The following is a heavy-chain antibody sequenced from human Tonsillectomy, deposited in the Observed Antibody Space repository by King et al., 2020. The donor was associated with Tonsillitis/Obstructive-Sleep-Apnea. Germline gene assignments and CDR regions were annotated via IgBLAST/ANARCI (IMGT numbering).Heavy chain of an antibody. V-gene: IGHV3-15*01. CDR2: INTKTEGGTT. CDR3: TADKRGVIWGYHRANGGQYYYYMDV. Sequence: VQLVESGGGLVKPGGSLRLSCAASGFTFINAWMSWVRQAPGKGLEWVGRINTKTEGGTTDYASPVKGRFTISRDDSKTTLYLKMNSLKAEDTAMYYCTADKRGVIWGYHRANGGQYYYYMDVWGKGTMVTVSS. J-gene: IGHJ6*03. CDR1: GFTFINAW. D-gene: IGHD3-16*01.